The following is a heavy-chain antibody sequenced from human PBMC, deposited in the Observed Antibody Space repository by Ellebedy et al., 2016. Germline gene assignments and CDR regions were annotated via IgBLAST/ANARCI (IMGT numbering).Heavy chain of an antibody. CDR3: TRFSYGETTFIYYFDY. CDR1: ELTFW. CDR2: IRSKAYGGTA. Sequence: GESLKISXETSELTFWMNWVRQAPGKGLEWVGFIRSKAYGGTADYAASMKGRFTISRDDSKSIAYLQMNSLKTEDTALYYCTRFSYGETTFIYYFDYWGQGTLVTVSS. D-gene: IGHD4-17*01. V-gene: IGHV3-49*02. J-gene: IGHJ4*02.